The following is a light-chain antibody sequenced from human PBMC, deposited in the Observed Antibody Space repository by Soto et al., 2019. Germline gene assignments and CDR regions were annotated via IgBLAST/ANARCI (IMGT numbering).Light chain of an antibody. CDR3: SSYTSSSTPWV. J-gene: IGLJ3*02. CDR2: DVS. V-gene: IGLV2-14*01. CDR1: SSDVGGYNY. Sequence: QSVLTQPASVFGSPGQSITISCTGTSSDVGGYNYVSWYQQHPGKAPKLMIYDVSNRPSGVSNRFSGSKSGNTASLTISGLQAEDEADYYCSSYTSSSTPWVFGGGTKLTVL.